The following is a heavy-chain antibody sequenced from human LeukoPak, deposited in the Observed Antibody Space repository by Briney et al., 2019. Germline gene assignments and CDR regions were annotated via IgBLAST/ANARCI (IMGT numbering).Heavy chain of an antibody. CDR3: ARERATSFDY. Sequence: GGSLRLSCAASGFTFSSYAMHWVRQAPGKGLEWVAVISYDGSNKYYADSVKGRFTISRDNSRNTLYLQMNSLRAEDTAVYYCARERATSFDYWGQGTLVTVSS. D-gene: IGHD5-12*01. V-gene: IGHV3-30*04. J-gene: IGHJ4*02. CDR1: GFTFSSYA. CDR2: ISYDGSNK.